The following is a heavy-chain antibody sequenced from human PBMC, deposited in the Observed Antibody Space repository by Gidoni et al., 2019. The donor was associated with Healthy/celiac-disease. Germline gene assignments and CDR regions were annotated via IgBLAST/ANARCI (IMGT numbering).Heavy chain of an antibody. J-gene: IGHJ6*02. V-gene: IGHV3-48*02. D-gene: IGHD3-10*01. CDR3: ARDPLWFGRKGSYYYYGMDV. Sequence: EVQLVESGGGLVQPGGSMRLSCAASGFTLSSYSMNWVRQAPGKGLGWVSYISSSSSTIYYADSVKGRFTISRDNAKNSLYLQMNSLRDEDTAVYYCARDPLWFGRKGSYYYYGMDVWGQGTTVTVSS. CDR1: GFTLSSYS. CDR2: ISSSSSTI.